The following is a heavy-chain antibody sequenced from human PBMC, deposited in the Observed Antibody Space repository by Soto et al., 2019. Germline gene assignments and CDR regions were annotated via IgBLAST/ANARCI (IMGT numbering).Heavy chain of an antibody. J-gene: IGHJ6*03. CDR3: ARGIAVAGTYYYYYMDV. CDR2: INPNSGGT. Sequence: ASVNVSCKASGYTFTGYYMHWVRQAPGQGLEWMGWINPNSGGTNYAQKFQGWVTMTRDTSISTAYVELSRLRSDDTAVYYCARGIAVAGTYYYYYMDVWGKGTTVTVSS. V-gene: IGHV1-2*04. CDR1: GYTFTGYY. D-gene: IGHD6-19*01.